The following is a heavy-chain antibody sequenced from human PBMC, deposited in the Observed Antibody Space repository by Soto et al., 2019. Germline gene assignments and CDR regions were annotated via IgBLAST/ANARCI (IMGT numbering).Heavy chain of an antibody. CDR3: AREKTLTGGVSPAFDY. V-gene: IGHV3-33*01. Sequence: QVQLVESGGGVVQPGRSLRLSCAASGFTFSSYGMHWVRQAPGKGLEWVAVIWYDGSNKYYADSVKGRFTIPRDNSKNTLYLQMNSLRAEDTAVYYCAREKTLTGGVSPAFDYWGQGTLVTVSS. CDR1: GFTFSSYG. CDR2: IWYDGSNK. J-gene: IGHJ4*02. D-gene: IGHD2-2*01.